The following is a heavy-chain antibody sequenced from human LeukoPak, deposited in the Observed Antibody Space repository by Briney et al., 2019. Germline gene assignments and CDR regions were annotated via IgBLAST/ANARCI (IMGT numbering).Heavy chain of an antibody. Sequence: SETLSLTCTVSGGSISGHYWSWIRQPPGKGLEWIGYIYYSGSTNYNPSLKSRVTISVDTSKNQFSLKLSSVTAADTAVYYCARAGSGYDYYYYYYMDVWGKGTTVTVSS. V-gene: IGHV4-59*11. J-gene: IGHJ6*03. D-gene: IGHD5-12*01. CDR2: IYYSGST. CDR3: ARAGSGYDYYYYYYMDV. CDR1: GGSISGHY.